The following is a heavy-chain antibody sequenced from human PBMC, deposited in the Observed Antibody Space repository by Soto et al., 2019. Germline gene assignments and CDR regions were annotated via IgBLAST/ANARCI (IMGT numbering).Heavy chain of an antibody. V-gene: IGHV4-34*01. Sequence: QVQLQQWGAGLLKPSETLSLTCAVYGGSFSGYYWSWIRQPPGKGLEWIGEINHSGSTNYNPSLKGRVTISVDTATYQSSRKLSSVTAADTAVYYCARGPMVLVYCSGGSCYDFGYWGQGTLVTVSS. J-gene: IGHJ4*02. CDR3: ARGPMVLVYCSGGSCYDFGY. D-gene: IGHD2-15*01. CDR1: GGSFSGYY. CDR2: INHSGST.